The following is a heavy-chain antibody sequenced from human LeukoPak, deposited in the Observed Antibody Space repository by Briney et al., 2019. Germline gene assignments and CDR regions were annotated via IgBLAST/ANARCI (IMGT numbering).Heavy chain of an antibody. CDR1: GGSISSYY. J-gene: IGHJ4*02. Sequence: ASETLSLTCTVSGGSISSYYWSWIRQPPGKGLEWIGYIYYSGSTNYNPSLKTRVTISVQTSKNQFSLKLSSVTAADTAVYYCARGLNRNDYGDYGYWGQGTLVTVSS. D-gene: IGHD4-17*01. CDR2: IYYSGST. V-gene: IGHV4-59*01. CDR3: ARGLNRNDYGDYGY.